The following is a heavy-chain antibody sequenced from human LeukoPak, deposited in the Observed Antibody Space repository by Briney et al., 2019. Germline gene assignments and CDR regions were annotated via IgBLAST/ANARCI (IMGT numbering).Heavy chain of an antibody. V-gene: IGHV3-48*01. D-gene: IGHD2-2*01. Sequence: GGSLRLPCAASGFTFSTSSMNWVRQAPGKGLEWISYIRGSGTTIYYADSVKGRFTISRDNARNSLYLQMDSLRAEDTAVYFCARDSRSHCGTDACYGPYFDYWGQGTLVTVSS. CDR2: IRGSGTTI. CDR1: GFTFSTSS. CDR3: ARDSRSHCGTDACYGPYFDY. J-gene: IGHJ4*02.